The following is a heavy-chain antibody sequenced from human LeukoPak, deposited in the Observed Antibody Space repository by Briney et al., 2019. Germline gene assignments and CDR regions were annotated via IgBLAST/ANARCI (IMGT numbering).Heavy chain of an antibody. CDR2: INAGNGNT. J-gene: IGHJ4*02. Sequence: ASVKVSCKASGYTFTSYAMHWVRQAPGQRLEWMGWINAGNGNTKYSQKFQGRVTITRDTSASTAYMELSSLRSEDTAVYYCARGGYSYGIPFGLDYWGQGTLVTVSS. CDR3: ARGGYSYGIPFGLDY. CDR1: GYTFTSYA. D-gene: IGHD5-18*01. V-gene: IGHV1-3*01.